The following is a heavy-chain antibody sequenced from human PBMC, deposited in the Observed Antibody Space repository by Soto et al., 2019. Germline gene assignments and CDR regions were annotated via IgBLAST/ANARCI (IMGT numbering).Heavy chain of an antibody. Sequence: PGGSLRLSCAASGFTFSSYAMSWVRQAPGKGLEWVSAISGSGGSTYYAVSVKGRFTIPRDNSKNTLYLQMNSLRAEDTAVYYCAKVRFGELLYTYWYFDLWGRGTLVTVSS. D-gene: IGHD3-10*01. V-gene: IGHV3-23*01. J-gene: IGHJ2*01. CDR2: ISGSGGST. CDR3: AKVRFGELLYTYWYFDL. CDR1: GFTFSSYA.